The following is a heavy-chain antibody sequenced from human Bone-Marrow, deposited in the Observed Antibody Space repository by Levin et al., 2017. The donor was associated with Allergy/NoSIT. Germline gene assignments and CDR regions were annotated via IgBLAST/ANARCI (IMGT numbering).Heavy chain of an antibody. V-gene: IGHV3-23*01. Sequence: LSLTCAASGFPFSNSAMRWVRQAPGKGLEWVSAISNSGGGTNYADSVKGRFTISRDNSKNTLYLQMNSLRVDDTAVYYCAKVGGYSSAWMGDGMDVWGQGTTVTVSS. J-gene: IGHJ6*02. D-gene: IGHD6-19*01. CDR3: AKVGGYSSAWMGDGMDV. CDR1: GFPFSNSA. CDR2: ISNSGGGT.